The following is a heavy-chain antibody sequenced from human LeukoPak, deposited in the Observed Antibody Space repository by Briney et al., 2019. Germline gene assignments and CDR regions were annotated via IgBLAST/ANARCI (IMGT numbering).Heavy chain of an antibody. V-gene: IGHV7-4-1*02. D-gene: IGHD2-2*01. CDR1: GYTFTSYD. CDR3: ARVRRYCSSTTCYGSIDGMDV. CDR2: INTNTENP. Sequence: ASVKVSCKASGYTFTSYDINWVRQAPGQGLEWMGWINTNTENPTYAQGFTGRFVFSLDTSVSTAYLQISSLKAEDTAVYYCARVRRYCSSTTCYGSIDGMDVWGQGITVTVSS. J-gene: IGHJ6*02.